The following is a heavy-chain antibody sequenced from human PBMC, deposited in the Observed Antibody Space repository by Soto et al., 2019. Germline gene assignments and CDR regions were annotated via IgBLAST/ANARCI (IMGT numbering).Heavy chain of an antibody. CDR2: IYYSGST. J-gene: IGHJ6*02. CDR1: GGSVSSDSYY. V-gene: IGHV4-61*01. Sequence: QVQLQESGPGLMKPSETLSLTCTVSGGSVSSDSYYWSWIRQPPGKGLEWIGYIYYSGSTNYNPSLKSRVTISVDTSKNQFSLKLSSVTAADTAVYYCARGIEGWYQGRYYYGMDVWGQGTTVTVS. D-gene: IGHD6-19*01. CDR3: ARGIEGWYQGRYYYGMDV.